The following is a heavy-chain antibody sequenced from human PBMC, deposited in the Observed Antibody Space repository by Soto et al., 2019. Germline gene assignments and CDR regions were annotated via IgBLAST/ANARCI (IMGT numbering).Heavy chain of an antibody. D-gene: IGHD5-12*01. CDR2: ISGSGGST. CDR3: AIVDTIQGSYYFVY. V-gene: IGHV3-23*01. CDR1: FSSYA. Sequence: FSSYAMSWVRQAPGKGLEWVSAISGSGGSTYYADSVKGRFTISRDNSKNTLYLQMNSLRAEDTSVYCCAIVDTIQGSYYFVYWGQGTLVAVSS. J-gene: IGHJ4*02.